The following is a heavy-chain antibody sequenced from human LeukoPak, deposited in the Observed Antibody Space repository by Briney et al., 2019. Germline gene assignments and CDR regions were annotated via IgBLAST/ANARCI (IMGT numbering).Heavy chain of an antibody. J-gene: IGHJ4*02. Sequence: SVKVSCKASGGTFSSYAISWVRQAPGQGLEWMGRIIPILGIANYAQKFQGRVTITADKSTSTAYMELSSLGSEDTAVYYCARSILNCSGGSCPYYFDYWGQGTLVTVSS. CDR2: IIPILGIA. D-gene: IGHD2-15*01. CDR3: ARSILNCSGGSCPYYFDY. CDR1: GGTFSSYA. V-gene: IGHV1-69*04.